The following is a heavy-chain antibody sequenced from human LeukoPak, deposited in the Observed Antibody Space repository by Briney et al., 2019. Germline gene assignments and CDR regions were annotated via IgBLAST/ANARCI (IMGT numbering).Heavy chain of an antibody. CDR3: AKGGPTPLDAFDI. V-gene: IGHV3-23*01. CDR1: RFTFSSYA. CDR2: ISGSGGST. Sequence: EPGGSLRFSCAASRFTFSSYAMSWVRQAPGKGLEWVSAISGSGGSTDYADSVKGRFTISRDNSKNTLYLQMNSLRAEDTAVYYCAKGGPTPLDAFDIWGQGTMVTVSS. J-gene: IGHJ3*02.